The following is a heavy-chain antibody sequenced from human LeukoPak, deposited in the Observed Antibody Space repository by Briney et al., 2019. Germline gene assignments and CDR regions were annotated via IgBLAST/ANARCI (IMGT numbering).Heavy chain of an antibody. CDR3: AKEASGIAAAGFDY. J-gene: IGHJ4*02. D-gene: IGHD6-13*01. CDR1: GFTFSSYG. Sequence: GGSLRLSCAASGFTFSSYGMHWVRQAPGKGLEWVAFIRYDGSNKYYADSVKSRFTISRDNAKNSLYLQMNSLRAEDTALYYCAKEASGIAAAGFDYWGQGTLVTVSS. CDR2: IRYDGSNK. V-gene: IGHV3-30*02.